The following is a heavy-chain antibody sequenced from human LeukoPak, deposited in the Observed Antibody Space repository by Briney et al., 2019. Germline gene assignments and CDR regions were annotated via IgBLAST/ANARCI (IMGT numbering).Heavy chain of an antibody. CDR1: GFTFSNYA. CDR3: AKGVSMGV. CDR2: ITTGATT. J-gene: IGHJ6*02. Sequence: PGGSLRLSCAASGFTFSNYAMNWVRQAPGRGREWVSGITTGATTYNADSVKGRFTISRDNSKHTLFLKMNSLRAEDRAVYYLAKGVSMGVWGQGTTVTVSS. V-gene: IGHV3-23*01.